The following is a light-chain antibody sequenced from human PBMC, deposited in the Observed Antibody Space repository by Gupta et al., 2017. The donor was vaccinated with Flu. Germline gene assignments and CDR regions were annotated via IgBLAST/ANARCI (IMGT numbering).Light chain of an antibody. J-gene: IGKJ3*01. CDR1: QTISSF. CDR2: DAS. V-gene: IGKV3-11*01. CDR3: QQRYSWRT. Sequence: EIVLTQSPATLSLSPGERATLSCRASQTISSFLAWYQHKPGQAPRLLIYDASNRATGVPGRFSGRGSGTDFTLTSSRLEPEDFAVYYCQQRYSWRTFGHGTKVDMK.